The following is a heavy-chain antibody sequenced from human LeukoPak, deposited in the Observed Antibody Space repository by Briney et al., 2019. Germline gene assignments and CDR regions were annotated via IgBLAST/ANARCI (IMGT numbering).Heavy chain of an antibody. CDR2: INPNRGGT. V-gene: IGHV1-2*04. J-gene: IGHJ1*01. D-gene: IGHD2-2*01. Sequence: SSVTVSCKASVYTFTGYYMHWVRQAPGQGLEGMGLINPNRGGTNYAQKFQGWVTMTRDTSISTAYMELSRLRSDDTAVYYCARGLSIGYCSSTSCHAEYFQHWGQGTLVTVSS. CDR1: VYTFTGYY. CDR3: ARGLSIGYCSSTSCHAEYFQH.